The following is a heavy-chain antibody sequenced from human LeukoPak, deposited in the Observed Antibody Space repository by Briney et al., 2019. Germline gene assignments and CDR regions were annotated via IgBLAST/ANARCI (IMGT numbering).Heavy chain of an antibody. Sequence: ASVKVSCKASGYTFTGYYMHWVRQAPGQGLEWMGWINPNSGGTNYAQKFQGRVTTTRDTSISTAYMELSRLRSDDTAVYYCASSSYDILTGYQRGTFDYWGQGTLVTVSS. D-gene: IGHD3-9*01. CDR1: GYTFTGYY. CDR2: INPNSGGT. CDR3: ASSSYDILTGYQRGTFDY. J-gene: IGHJ4*02. V-gene: IGHV1-2*02.